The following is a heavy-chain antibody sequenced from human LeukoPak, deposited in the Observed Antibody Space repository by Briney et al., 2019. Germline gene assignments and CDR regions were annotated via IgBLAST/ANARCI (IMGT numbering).Heavy chain of an antibody. CDR1: GGSMRSYY. CDR3: ARLGDYDFWSGYPNWFDP. D-gene: IGHD3-3*01. J-gene: IGHJ5*02. V-gene: IGHV4-59*08. Sequence: PSETLSLTCTVAGGSMRSYYGRSIRQPPRKGLEWIGYIFYSGSTNYNPSLKSRVTISVDTSKNQFSLKLSSVTAADTAVYSCARLGDYDFWSGYPNWFDPWGQGTLVTVSS. CDR2: IFYSGST.